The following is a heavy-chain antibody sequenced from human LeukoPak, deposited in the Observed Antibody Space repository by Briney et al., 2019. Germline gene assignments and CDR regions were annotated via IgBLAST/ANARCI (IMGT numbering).Heavy chain of an antibody. J-gene: IGHJ3*02. Sequence: GGSLRLSCAASGFTFSSYAMSWVRPAPGKGLEWVSAISGSGGSTYYADSVKGRFTISRDNSKNTLYLQMNSLRAEDTAVYYCAKAYLVPDDAFDIWGQGTMVTVSS. CDR1: GFTFSSYA. CDR3: AKAYLVPDDAFDI. V-gene: IGHV3-23*01. D-gene: IGHD2-8*01. CDR2: ISGSGGST.